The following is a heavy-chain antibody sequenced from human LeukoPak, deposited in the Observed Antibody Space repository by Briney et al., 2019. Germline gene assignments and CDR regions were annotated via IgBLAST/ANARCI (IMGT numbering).Heavy chain of an antibody. J-gene: IGHJ4*02. CDR3: ARDKEFGDPVY. V-gene: IGHV7-4-1*02. Sequence: GASVTVSCKASGYSFTSYAINWVRQAPGQGLEWMGWINTNTENPTYAQGFTGRFVFSLDTSVSTAYLQISSLKAEDTAVYYCARDKEFGDPVYWGQGTLVTVSS. CDR1: GYSFTSYA. CDR2: INTNTENP. D-gene: IGHD3-16*01.